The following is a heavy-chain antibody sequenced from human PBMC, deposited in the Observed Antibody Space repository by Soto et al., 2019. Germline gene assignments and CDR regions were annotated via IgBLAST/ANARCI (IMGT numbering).Heavy chain of an antibody. D-gene: IGHD5-12*01. J-gene: IGHJ4*02. CDR3: ARDWLASSGYADY. CDR2: ISYDGSKK. Sequence: QVQLVESGGGVVQPGRSLRLSCAASGFTLSSYAMHWVRQAPGKGLEWVAIISYDGSKKYYADSVKDRFTISRDNSKNTLYLQMNSRRAEDTSVYCCARDWLASSGYADYWGQGTLVTVSS. CDR1: GFTLSSYA. V-gene: IGHV3-30-3*01.